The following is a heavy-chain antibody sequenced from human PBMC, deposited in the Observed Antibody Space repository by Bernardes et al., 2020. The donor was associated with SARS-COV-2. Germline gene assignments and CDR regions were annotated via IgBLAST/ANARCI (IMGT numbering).Heavy chain of an antibody. J-gene: IGHJ4*02. CDR3: ASVSYSSGSDFDY. CDR1: GYTFTDHY. Sequence: ASVKVSCKASGYTFTDHYIHWVLQPPGQGLERMGWIYPTSGDTNYSQKFQGRVTMTRETSISTAYMELSSLSSDDTAVYYCASVSYSSGSDFDYWGQGTLVTVSS. D-gene: IGHD6-19*01. CDR2: IYPTSGDT. V-gene: IGHV1-2*02.